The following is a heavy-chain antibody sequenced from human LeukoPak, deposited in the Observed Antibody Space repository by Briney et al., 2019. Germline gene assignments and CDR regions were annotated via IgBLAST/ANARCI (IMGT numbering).Heavy chain of an antibody. CDR1: GFTFDDYA. J-gene: IGHJ4*02. D-gene: IGHD2-15*01. CDR2: ISWNSGSI. CDR3: ARCFRSGGSCYFDY. Sequence: GGSLRLSCAASGFTFDDYAMHWVRQAPGKGLEWVSGISWNSGSIGYADSVKGRFTISRDNAKNTVHLQMNSLRAEDTAVYYCARCFRSGGSCYFDYWGQGTLVTVSS. V-gene: IGHV3-9*01.